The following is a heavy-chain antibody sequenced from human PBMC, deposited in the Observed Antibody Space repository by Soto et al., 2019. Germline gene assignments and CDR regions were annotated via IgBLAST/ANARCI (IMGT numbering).Heavy chain of an antibody. D-gene: IGHD2-8*01. CDR2: IRSKAYGGTT. CDR3: TRVDMAPTGTNYGMDV. Sequence: GGSLRLSCTASGSTFGDYAMSWFRQAPGKGLEWVGFIRSKAYGGTTEYAASVKGRFTISRDDSKSIAYLQMNSLKTEDTAVYYCTRVDMAPTGTNYGMDVWGQGTTVPSP. J-gene: IGHJ6*02. CDR1: GSTFGDYA. V-gene: IGHV3-49*03.